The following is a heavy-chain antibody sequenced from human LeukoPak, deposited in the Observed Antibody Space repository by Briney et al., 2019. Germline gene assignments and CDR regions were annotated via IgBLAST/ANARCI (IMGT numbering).Heavy chain of an antibody. Sequence: GGSLRLSCAASGFSFSSYWMHWVRQAPGKGLVWVSRISHDGIISYADSVKGRFTISRDNAKNTLILQMSSLRVEDTAVYYCARDWVYKIDYWGRGTLVTVSS. D-gene: IGHD5-24*01. CDR3: ARDWVYKIDY. V-gene: IGHV3-74*01. CDR1: GFSFSSYW. J-gene: IGHJ4*02. CDR2: ISHDGII.